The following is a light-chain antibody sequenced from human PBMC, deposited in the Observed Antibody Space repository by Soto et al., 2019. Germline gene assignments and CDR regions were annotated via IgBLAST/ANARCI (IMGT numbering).Light chain of an antibody. CDR2: EVS. Sequence: QSVLTQPASVSGSPGQSITISCTGTSSDVGAYDFVSWYQQHPGKAPKYLIYEVSNRPSGVSDRFSGSKSGTTASLTISGLQAEDEADYYCSSYTTTAPYVFGTGTKLTVL. J-gene: IGLJ1*01. V-gene: IGLV2-14*01. CDR3: SSYTTTAPYV. CDR1: SSDVGAYDF.